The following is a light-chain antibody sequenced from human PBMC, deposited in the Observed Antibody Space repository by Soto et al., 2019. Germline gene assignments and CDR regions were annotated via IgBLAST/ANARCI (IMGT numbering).Light chain of an antibody. J-gene: IGKJ5*01. CDR1: QSVSSSY. CDR3: QQYGSSLSLT. V-gene: IGKV3-20*01. CDR2: GAS. Sequence: EIVLTQSPGTLSLSPGERATLSCRASQSVSSSYLAWYQQKPGQAPRLLIYGASSRATGIPDRLSGSGSGTVSTLYISRLEPEDFAVYYCQQYGSSLSLTFGQGPRLE.